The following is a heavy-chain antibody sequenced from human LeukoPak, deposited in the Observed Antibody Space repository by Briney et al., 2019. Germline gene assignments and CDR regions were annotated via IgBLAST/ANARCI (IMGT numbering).Heavy chain of an antibody. J-gene: IGHJ4*02. Sequence: ASVKVSCKASGYTFTGNYIHWVRQAPGQGLGWMGWINPKNGGTIYAPKFQGRVTMTRDTSISTAYMELSRLRSDDTAVYYCARPSTLVGPFNYWGQGTLVTVSS. CDR3: ARPSTLVGPFNY. D-gene: IGHD2-8*02. V-gene: IGHV1-2*02. CDR1: GYTFTGNY. CDR2: INPKNGGT.